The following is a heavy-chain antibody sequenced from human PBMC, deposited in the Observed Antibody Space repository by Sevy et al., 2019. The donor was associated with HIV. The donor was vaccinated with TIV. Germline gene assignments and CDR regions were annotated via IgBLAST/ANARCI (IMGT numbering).Heavy chain of an antibody. CDR2: VWFDGYNK. CDR3: ARSDDYGNYGDTRGYFDY. D-gene: IGHD4-17*01. V-gene: IGHV3-33*01. Sequence: GGSLRLSCAASGFTFNSYGMRWVRQAPGKGLEWVAVVWFDGYNKYYADSVKGRFTISRDNSKNRLYLQMNSLRAEDTAVYYCARSDDYGNYGDTRGYFDYWGQGALVTVSS. J-gene: IGHJ4*02. CDR1: GFTFNSYG.